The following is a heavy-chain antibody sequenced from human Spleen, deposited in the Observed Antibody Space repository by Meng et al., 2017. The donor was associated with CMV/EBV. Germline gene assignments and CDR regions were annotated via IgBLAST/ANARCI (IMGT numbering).Heavy chain of an antibody. J-gene: IGHJ4*02. CDR1: GFTFSSYW. D-gene: IGHD2-2*02. CDR3: ARGLLGYCSSTSCYNFDY. CDR2: ISGSGGST. Sequence: GESLKISCAASGFTFSSYWMSWVRQAPGKGLEWVSVISGSGGSTYYADSVKGRFTISRDNSKNTLYLQMNSLRAEDTAVYYCARGLLGYCSSTSCYNFDYWGQGTLVTVSS. V-gene: IGHV3-23*01.